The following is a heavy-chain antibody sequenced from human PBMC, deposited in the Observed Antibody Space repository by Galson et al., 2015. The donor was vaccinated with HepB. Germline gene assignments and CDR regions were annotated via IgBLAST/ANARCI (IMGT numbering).Heavy chain of an antibody. D-gene: IGHD4-23*01. CDR1: GFTFSAYG. CDR2: MSFDGSLK. J-gene: IGHJ4*02. V-gene: IGHV3-30*18. CDR3: AKDRSGGNSLDLDS. Sequence: LRLSCAASGFTFSAYGMHWVRRAPGKGLESVAVMSFDGSLKYYADSVKGRFAISRDNSKNTLYLQMNNLRPEDTALYYCAKDRSGGNSLDLDSWGQGTLVTVSS.